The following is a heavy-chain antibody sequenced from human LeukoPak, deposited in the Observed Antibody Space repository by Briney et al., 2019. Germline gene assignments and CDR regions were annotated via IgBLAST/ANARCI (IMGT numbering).Heavy chain of an antibody. V-gene: IGHV4-59*01. J-gene: IGHJ3*02. CDR2: IYYSGST. D-gene: IGHD3-10*01. Sequence: SETLSLTCTVSGGSISSYYWSWIRQPPGKGLEWIGYIYYSGSTNYNPSLKSRVTMSVDTSKNQFSLKLSSVTAADTAVYYCARVDGRYYYGSGSYSLALDAFDIWGQGTMVTVSS. CDR3: ARVDGRYYYGSGSYSLALDAFDI. CDR1: GGSISSYY.